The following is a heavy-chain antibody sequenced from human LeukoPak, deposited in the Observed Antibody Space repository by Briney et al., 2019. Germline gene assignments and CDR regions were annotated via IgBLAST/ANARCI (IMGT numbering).Heavy chain of an antibody. V-gene: IGHV3-30-3*01. CDR3: ARDPVPAAARHFDY. CDR2: TSSDGTVK. D-gene: IGHD2-2*01. J-gene: IGHJ4*01. CDR1: GFTFSTYA. Sequence: PGRSLRLSCAASGFTFSTYAMHWVRQSPGKGLELVPVTSSDGTVKYYPDSVKGRFTISRDNSKNTLYLQVNSLRPEDTGVYYCARDPVPAAARHFDYWGQGTLVTVSS.